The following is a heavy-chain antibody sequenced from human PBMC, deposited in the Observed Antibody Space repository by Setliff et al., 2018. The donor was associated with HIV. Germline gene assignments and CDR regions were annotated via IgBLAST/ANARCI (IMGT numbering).Heavy chain of an antibody. Sequence: ASVKVSCKASGYTFSNYGITWVRQAPGQGLEWMGWITSYNDNTNYAKKFKGRVTMTTDTSTSIAYMELKSLRSEDTAVYYCARDHHSGRGSNFPWYSDLWGRGTLVTVSS. V-gene: IGHV1-18*01. J-gene: IGHJ2*01. CDR2: ITSYNDNT. D-gene: IGHD1-26*01. CDR3: ARDHHSGRGSNFPWYSDL. CDR1: GYTFSNYG.